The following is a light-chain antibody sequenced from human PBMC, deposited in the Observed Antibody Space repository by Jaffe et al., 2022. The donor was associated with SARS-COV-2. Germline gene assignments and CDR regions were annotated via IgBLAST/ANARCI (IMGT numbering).Light chain of an antibody. CDR2: VNSDGSY. J-gene: IGLJ3*02. CDR3: QTWGAGIQV. CDR1: SGHSSDA. V-gene: IGLV4-69*01. Sequence: QPVLTQSPSASASLGASVKLTCTLNSGHSSDAIAWHQQQPEKGPRYLMKVNSDGSYSKGDGIPDRFSGSSSGAERYLTISSLQSEDEADYYCQTWGAGIQVFGGGTKLTVL.